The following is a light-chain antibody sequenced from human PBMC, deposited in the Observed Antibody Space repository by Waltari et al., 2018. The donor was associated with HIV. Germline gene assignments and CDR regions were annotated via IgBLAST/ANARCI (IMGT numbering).Light chain of an antibody. CDR1: QIITGSH. CDR2: DAT. V-gene: IGKV3-20*01. Sequence: EIVLTQSPGTLSLSPGERATLSCRAGQIITGSHLAWYQQRPGQAPRILIYDATSRATGIPDRFSGSGSGTDFTLTISRLEPGDFAVYYCRQYGDSPRTFGQGTKVDMK. CDR3: RQYGDSPRT. J-gene: IGKJ2*01.